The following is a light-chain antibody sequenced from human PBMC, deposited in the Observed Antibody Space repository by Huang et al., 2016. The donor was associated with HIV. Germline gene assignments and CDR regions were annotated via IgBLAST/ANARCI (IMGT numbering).Light chain of an antibody. Sequence: EIVMTQSPVTLSVSPGERATLSCRASQSLSSNVAWYQQKPGQPPRLRISGASTRATGIPTRFSGSGSGTEFTLTSISLQSDDFAVYYCQQYNKWPLSFGGGTQVEIK. CDR1: QSLSSN. CDR2: GAS. J-gene: IGKJ4*01. V-gene: IGKV3-15*01. CDR3: QQYNKWPLS.